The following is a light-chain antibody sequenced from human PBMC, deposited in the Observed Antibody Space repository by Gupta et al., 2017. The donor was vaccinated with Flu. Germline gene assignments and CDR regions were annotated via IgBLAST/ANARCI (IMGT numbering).Light chain of an antibody. CDR2: DAS. J-gene: IGKJ1*01. CDR1: QSVNNN. V-gene: IGKV3-15*01. CDR3: QQDNNWPRT. Sequence: EIVMTQSPATLSVSPGERATLSCRASQSVNNNLAWYQQRPGQAPRLLIYDASIRATSIPVRFSGSGSGTEFTLTISSLQFEDFAVYYCQQDNNWPRTFGQGTKVDIK.